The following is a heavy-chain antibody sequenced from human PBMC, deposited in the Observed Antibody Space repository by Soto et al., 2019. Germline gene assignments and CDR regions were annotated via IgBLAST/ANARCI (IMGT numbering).Heavy chain of an antibody. Sequence: QITLKESGPTLLKPTQTLTLTCTFSGFSLGTSGVGVGWIRQPPGKALEWLAFIYWNDDKRYSPSLKSRLTITKDTSKNQVFLTMTNMDPVDTATYYCAHRHRYNWNGGGWFDPWGQGTLVTVSS. D-gene: IGHD1-1*01. CDR3: AHRHRYNWNGGGWFDP. CDR1: GFSLGTSGVG. J-gene: IGHJ5*02. CDR2: IYWNDDK. V-gene: IGHV2-5*01.